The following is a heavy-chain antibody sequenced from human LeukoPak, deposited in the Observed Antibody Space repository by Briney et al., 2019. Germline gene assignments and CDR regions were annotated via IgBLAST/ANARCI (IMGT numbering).Heavy chain of an antibody. J-gene: IGHJ3*02. V-gene: IGHV1-2*02. D-gene: IGHD3-16*01. CDR3: ASYVPSSEGAFDI. Sequence: ASVKVSCKASGYTFTSYYMHWVRQAPGQGLEWMGWINPNSGGTNYAQKFQGRVTMTRDTSISTAYMELSRLRSDDTAVYYCASYVPSSEGAFDIWGQGTMVTVSS. CDR1: GYTFTSYY. CDR2: INPNSGGT.